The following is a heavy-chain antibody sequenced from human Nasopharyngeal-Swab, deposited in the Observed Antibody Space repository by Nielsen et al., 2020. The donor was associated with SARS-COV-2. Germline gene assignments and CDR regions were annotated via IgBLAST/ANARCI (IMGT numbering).Heavy chain of an antibody. J-gene: IGHJ3*01. Sequence: WVRQAPGQGLEWMGCINPNSGGATYAQKFEGRVTMTRATSRDTAYMELSVLRPDDTSVFYCAREMTDSSSENDAFDGWGQGTRVTVSS. CDR3: AREMTDSSSENDAFDG. V-gene: IGHV1-2*02. CDR2: INPNSGGA. D-gene: IGHD6-6*01.